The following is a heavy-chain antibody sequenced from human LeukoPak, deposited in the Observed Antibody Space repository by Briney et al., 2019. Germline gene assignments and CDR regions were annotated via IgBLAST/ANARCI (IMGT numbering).Heavy chain of an antibody. V-gene: IGHV1-58*01. J-gene: IGHJ3*02. CDR3: AAAREGYSSGWVGHRAFDI. CDR2: IVVGSGNT. CDR1: GFTFTSSA. D-gene: IGHD6-19*01. Sequence: TSVKVSCKAFGFTFTSSAVQWVRQARGQRLEWIGWIVVGSGNTNYAPRFQARVTITRDMSTSTAYMELSSLRSEDTAVYYCAAAREGYSSGWVGHRAFDIWGQGTMVTVSS.